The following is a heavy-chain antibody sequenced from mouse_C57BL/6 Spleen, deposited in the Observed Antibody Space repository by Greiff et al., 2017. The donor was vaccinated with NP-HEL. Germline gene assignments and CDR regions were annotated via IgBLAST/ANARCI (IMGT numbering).Heavy chain of an antibody. J-gene: IGHJ3*01. CDR3: AREGLPAWFAY. CDR1: GYAFSSSW. D-gene: IGHD2-4*01. CDR2: IYPGDGDT. V-gene: IGHV1-82*01. Sequence: QVQLQQSGPELVKPGASVKISCKASGYAFSSSWMNWVKQRPGQGLEWIGRIYPGDGDTNYNGKFKGKATLTADKSSSTAYMQLSSLTSDDSAVYVCAREGLPAWFAYWGQGTLVTVSA.